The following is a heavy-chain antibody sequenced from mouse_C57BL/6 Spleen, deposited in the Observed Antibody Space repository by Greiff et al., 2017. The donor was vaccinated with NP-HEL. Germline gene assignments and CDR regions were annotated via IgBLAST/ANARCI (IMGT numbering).Heavy chain of an antibody. J-gene: IGHJ3*01. Sequence: QVHVKQSGAELVRPGTSVKLSCKASGYTFTSYWMHWVKQRPGQGLEWIGVIDPSDSYTNYNQKFKGKATLTVDTSSSTAYMQLSSLTSEDSAVYYCAREGAYGSRGFAYWGQGTLVTVSA. CDR2: IDPSDSYT. D-gene: IGHD1-1*01. CDR3: AREGAYGSRGFAY. CDR1: GYTFTSYW. V-gene: IGHV1-59*01.